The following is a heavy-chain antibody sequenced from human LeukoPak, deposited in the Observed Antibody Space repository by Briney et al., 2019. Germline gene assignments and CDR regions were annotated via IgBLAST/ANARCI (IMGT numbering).Heavy chain of an antibody. CDR3: ARARRLIVVVPAAMFGY. J-gene: IGHJ4*02. Sequence: SETLSLTCAVYGGSFSGYYWSWIRQPPGKGLEWIGEINHSGSTNYNPSLKSRVTISVDTSKNQFSLKLSSVTAADTAVYYCARARRLIVVVPAAMFGYWGQGTLVTVSS. CDR2: INHSGST. CDR1: GGSFSGYY. D-gene: IGHD2-2*01. V-gene: IGHV4-34*01.